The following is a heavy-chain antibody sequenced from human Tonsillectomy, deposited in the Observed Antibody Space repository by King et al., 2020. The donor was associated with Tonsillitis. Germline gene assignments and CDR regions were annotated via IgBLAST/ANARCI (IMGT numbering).Heavy chain of an antibody. Sequence: VQLVESGGGLVQPGRSLRLSCAASGFTFDDYAMHWVRQAPGKGLEWVSGISWNSGSIGYADSVKGRFTISRDNAKNSLYLQMNSLSAEDTALYYCAKDIARGGAATIGFDYWGQGTLVTVSS. CDR2: ISWNSGSI. CDR3: AKDIARGGAATIGFDY. V-gene: IGHV3-9*01. D-gene: IGHD2-15*01. CDR1: GFTFDDYA. J-gene: IGHJ4*02.